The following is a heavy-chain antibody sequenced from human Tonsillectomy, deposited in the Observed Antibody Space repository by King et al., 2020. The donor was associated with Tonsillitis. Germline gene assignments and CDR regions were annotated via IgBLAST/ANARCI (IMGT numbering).Heavy chain of an antibody. V-gene: IGHV3-9*01. J-gene: IGHJ4*02. Sequence: QLVQSGGGLVQPGRSLRLSCAASGFTFDDYAMHWVRQASGKGLEWVSGISWNSGSIGYADSVKGRFTISRDNAKNSLYLQMNSLRAEDTALYYCAKGGWIQLWTPLGYWGQGTLVTVSS. CDR2: ISWNSGSI. D-gene: IGHD5-18*01. CDR3: AKGGWIQLWTPLGY. CDR1: GFTFDDYA.